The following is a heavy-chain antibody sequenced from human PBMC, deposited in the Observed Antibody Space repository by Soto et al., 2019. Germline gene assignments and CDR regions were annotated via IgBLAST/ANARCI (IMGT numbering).Heavy chain of an antibody. Sequence: SETLSLTCTVSGGSISSGGYYWSWIRQHPGKGLEWIGYIYYSGSTYYNPSLKSRVTISVDTSKNQFSLKLSSVTAADTAVDYCARSPANYYDSIGYYPQGNWFDPWGQGTLITVSS. CDR3: ARSPANYYDSIGYYPQGNWFDP. CDR1: GGSISSGGYY. CDR2: IYYSGST. J-gene: IGHJ5*02. V-gene: IGHV4-31*03. D-gene: IGHD3-22*01.